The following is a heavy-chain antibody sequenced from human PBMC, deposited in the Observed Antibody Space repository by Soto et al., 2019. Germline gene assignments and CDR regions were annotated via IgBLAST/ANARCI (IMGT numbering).Heavy chain of an antibody. CDR3: AREVGIPKRRWFDP. J-gene: IGHJ5*02. V-gene: IGHV3-7*03. Sequence: GGSLRLSCAASGFTFSSYWMSWVRQAPGKGLEWVANIKQDGSEKYYVDSVKGRFTISRDNAKNSLYLQMNSLRAEDTAVYYCAREVGIPKRRWFDPWGEGTLVTVS. CDR1: GFTFSSYW. CDR2: IKQDGSEK.